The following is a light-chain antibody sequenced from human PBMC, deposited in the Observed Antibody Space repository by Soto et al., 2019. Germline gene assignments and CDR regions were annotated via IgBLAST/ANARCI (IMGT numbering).Light chain of an antibody. J-gene: IGLJ1*01. CDR1: SSDVGGYNY. CDR3: AAWDDGLNGYV. Sequence: QSALTQPPSASGSPGQSVAISCTGTSSDVGGYNYVSWYQQHPGKAPKLMIYEVNKRPSGVPDRFSGSKSGTSGSLAISGLLSEDEADYYCAAWDDGLNGYVFGTGTKLTVL. CDR2: EVN. V-gene: IGLV2-8*01.